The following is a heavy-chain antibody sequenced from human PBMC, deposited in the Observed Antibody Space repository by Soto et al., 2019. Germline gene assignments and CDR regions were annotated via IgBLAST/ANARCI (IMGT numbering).Heavy chain of an antibody. V-gene: IGHV1-69*13. CDR3: AVGPDYYDSSGNLN. CDR1: GGTFSSYA. CDR2: IIPIFGTA. J-gene: IGHJ4*02. Sequence: RASVKVSCKASGGTFSSYAISWVRQAPGQGLEWMGGIIPIFGTANYAQKFQGRVTITADESTSTAYMELSSLRSEDAAVYYCAVGPDYYDSSGNLNWGQGTLVTVSS. D-gene: IGHD3-22*01.